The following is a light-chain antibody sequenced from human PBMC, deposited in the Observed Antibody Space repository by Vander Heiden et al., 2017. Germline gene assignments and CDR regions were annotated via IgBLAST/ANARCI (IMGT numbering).Light chain of an antibody. CDR3: SSYTSSSTLV. J-gene: IGLJ1*01. CDR1: SSDVGGYNY. V-gene: IGLV2-14*01. Sequence: QSALTQPASVAGSPGQSSTIACTGTSSDVGGYNYASWYQQHPAKAPKLMIYDVSNRPSGVSTRFSGSKSGNTASLTISGLQAEDEADYYCSSYTSSSTLVYGTGTKVTVL. CDR2: DVS.